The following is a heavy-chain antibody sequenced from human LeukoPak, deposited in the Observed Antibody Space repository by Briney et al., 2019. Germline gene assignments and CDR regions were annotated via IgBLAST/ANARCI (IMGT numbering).Heavy chain of an antibody. D-gene: IGHD3-10*01. Sequence: GGSLRLSCAASGFTFDDYTMHWVRQGPGKGLEWVSGISWNGGSRGYADSVKGRFTISRDNAKNSLYLQMNSLRIEDTALYFCTKEARGSTYGMDVWGQGTTVTVSS. V-gene: IGHV3-9*01. CDR3: TKEARGSTYGMDV. J-gene: IGHJ6*02. CDR2: ISWNGGSR. CDR1: GFTFDDYT.